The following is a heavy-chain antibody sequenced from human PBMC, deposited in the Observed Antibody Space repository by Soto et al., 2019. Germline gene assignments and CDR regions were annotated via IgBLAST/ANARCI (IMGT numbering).Heavy chain of an antibody. Sequence: QVQLQESGPGLVKPSETVSLTCTVSGGSISNYYWSWIRQPPGKGLEWVGCLFDSGSTKYNPSLKSRVTISVDTPKNQFSLKLTSVTAADTAVYYCVSPSLTWGQGTLVTVSS. CDR3: VSPSLT. J-gene: IGHJ5*02. V-gene: IGHV4-59*08. CDR2: LFDSGST. CDR1: GGSISNYY.